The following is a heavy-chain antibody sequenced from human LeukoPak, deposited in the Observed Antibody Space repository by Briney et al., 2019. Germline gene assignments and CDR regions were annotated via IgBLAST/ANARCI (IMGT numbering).Heavy chain of an antibody. CDR2: IYHSGST. D-gene: IGHD4-11*01. V-gene: IGHV4-38-2*02. Sequence: PSETLSLTCTVSGYSISSGYYWGWIRQPPGKGLEWIGGIYHSGSTYYNPSLKSRVTMSVDTSKNQFSLTMRAVTAADTALYYCARSEINDYMRFWGQGILVTVSS. CDR3: ARSEINDYMRF. CDR1: GYSISSGYY. J-gene: IGHJ4*02.